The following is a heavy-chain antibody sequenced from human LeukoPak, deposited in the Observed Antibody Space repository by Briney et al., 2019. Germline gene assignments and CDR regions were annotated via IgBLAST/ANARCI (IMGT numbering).Heavy chain of an antibody. Sequence: SETLSLTCTVSGGSISSSSYYWGWIRQPPGKGLEWIGSIYYSGSTYYNLSLKSRVTISVDTSKNQFSLKLSSVTAADTAVYYCARPSDLDAKLWPLFDYWGQGTLVTVSS. D-gene: IGHD5-18*01. CDR2: IYYSGST. CDR3: ARPSDLDAKLWPLFDY. J-gene: IGHJ4*02. V-gene: IGHV4-39*01. CDR1: GGSISSSSYY.